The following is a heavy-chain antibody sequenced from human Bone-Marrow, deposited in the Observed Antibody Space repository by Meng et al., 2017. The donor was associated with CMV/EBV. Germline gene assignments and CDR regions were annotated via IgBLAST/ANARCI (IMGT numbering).Heavy chain of an antibody. D-gene: IGHD2-15*01. CDR1: GFTFSSYA. J-gene: IGHJ6*02. CDR3: AKKSGFCSGGSCYSYYYYGMDV. Sequence: ETLSLTCAASGFTFSSYAMSWVRQAPGKGLEWVSAISSSGGSTYYADSVKGRFTISRDNSKNTLYLQMNSLRAEDTAVYYCAKKSGFCSGGSCYSYYYYGMDVWGQGTTVTVSS. V-gene: IGHV3-23*01. CDR2: ISSSGGST.